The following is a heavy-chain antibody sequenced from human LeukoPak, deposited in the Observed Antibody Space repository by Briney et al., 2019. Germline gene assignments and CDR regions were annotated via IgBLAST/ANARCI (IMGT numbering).Heavy chain of an antibody. V-gene: IGHV4-34*01. J-gene: IGHJ4*02. Sequence: SETLSLTCAVYGGSFSGYYWSWIRQPPGKGLEWIGEINHSGSTNYNPSLKSRVTISVDTSKNQFSLKLSSVTAADTAVYYCARGYGSGSYYKSIYYFDYWGQGTLVTVSS. D-gene: IGHD3-10*01. CDR1: GGSFSGYY. CDR3: ARGYGSGSYYKSIYYFDY. CDR2: INHSGST.